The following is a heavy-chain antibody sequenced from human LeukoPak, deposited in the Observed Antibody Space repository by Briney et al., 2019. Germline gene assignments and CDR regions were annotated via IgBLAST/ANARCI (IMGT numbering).Heavy chain of an antibody. D-gene: IGHD6-13*01. CDR1: GYTFTGYY. J-gene: IGHJ4*02. CDR3: ARVTRDSSSWYERTYYFDY. Sequence: GASVKLSCKASGYTFTGYYMHWVRQAPGQGLEWMGWINPNSGGTNYAQKFQGRVTMTRDTSISTAYMELSRLRSDDTAVYYCARVTRDSSSWYERTYYFDYWGQGTLVTVSS. V-gene: IGHV1-2*02. CDR2: INPNSGGT.